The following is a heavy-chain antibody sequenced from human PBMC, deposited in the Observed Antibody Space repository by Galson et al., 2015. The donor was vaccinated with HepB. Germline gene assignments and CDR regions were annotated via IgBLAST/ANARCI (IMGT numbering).Heavy chain of an antibody. V-gene: IGHV4-59*08. Sequence: SETLSLTCTVSGGSISSYYWGWIRQPPGKGLEWIGYIYYSGSTNYNPSLKSRVTISVDTSKNQFSLKLSSVTAADTAVYYCARTRDHSSGWYSDVWGQGTTVTVSS. J-gene: IGHJ6*02. CDR3: ARTRDHSSGWYSDV. CDR2: IYYSGST. D-gene: IGHD6-19*01. CDR1: GGSISSYY.